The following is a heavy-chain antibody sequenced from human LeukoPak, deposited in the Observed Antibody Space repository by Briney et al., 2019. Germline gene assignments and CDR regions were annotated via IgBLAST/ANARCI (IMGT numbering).Heavy chain of an antibody. CDR3: SRESGPFCPFGY. V-gene: IGHV4/OR15-8*02. D-gene: IGHD1-26*01. CDR2: ISLAGQT. J-gene: IGHJ4*02. Sequence: PSETLSLTCGVSGGSISGTNWWSWVRPPPGQGLEWIGEISLAGQTNYNPSLNGQVTMSLDKSSNQLSLHLTSVTAADTATYFCSRESGPFCPFGYWGQGTLVIVSS. CDR1: GGSISGTNW.